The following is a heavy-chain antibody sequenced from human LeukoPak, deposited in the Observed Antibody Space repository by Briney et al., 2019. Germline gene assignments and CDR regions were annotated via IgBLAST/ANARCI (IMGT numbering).Heavy chain of an antibody. CDR3: ARSGSGYLRYYFDY. CDR2: IYPSGST. J-gene: IGHJ4*02. D-gene: IGHD5-12*01. V-gene: IGHV4-34*01. CDR1: GGSFSGYY. Sequence: SSETLSLTCAVYGGSFSGYYWSWIRQPPGKGLGWIGSIYPSGSTYYNPSLKSRVTISLDTSKNHFSLKLSSVTAADTAVYYCARSGSGYLRYYFDYWGQGTLVTVSS.